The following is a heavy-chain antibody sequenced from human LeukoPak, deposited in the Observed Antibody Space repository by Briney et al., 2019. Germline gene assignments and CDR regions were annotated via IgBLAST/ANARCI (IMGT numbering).Heavy chain of an antibody. V-gene: IGHV4-34*01. Sequence: SETLSLTCAVYGGSFSGYYWSWIRQPPGKGLEWIGEINHSGSTNYNPSLKSRVTISVDTSKNQFSLKLSSVTAADTAVYYCARVLLGIRTRRYFDLWGRGTLVTVSS. J-gene: IGHJ2*01. CDR2: INHSGST. CDR3: ARVLLGIRTRRYFDL. CDR1: GGSFSGYY. D-gene: IGHD7-27*01.